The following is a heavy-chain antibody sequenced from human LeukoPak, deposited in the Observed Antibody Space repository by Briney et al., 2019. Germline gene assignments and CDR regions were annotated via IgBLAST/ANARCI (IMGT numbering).Heavy chain of an antibody. V-gene: IGHV4-59*01. CDR3: ARAAGFAFDP. Sequence: PSETLSLTCTASGGSISSYYWSWIRQPPGKGLEWIGYIYYSGSTNYSPSLKSRVTISVDTSKNQFSLKLSSVTAADTAVYYCARAAGFAFDPWGQGTLVTVSS. D-gene: IGHD3-10*01. J-gene: IGHJ5*02. CDR2: IYYSGST. CDR1: GGSISSYY.